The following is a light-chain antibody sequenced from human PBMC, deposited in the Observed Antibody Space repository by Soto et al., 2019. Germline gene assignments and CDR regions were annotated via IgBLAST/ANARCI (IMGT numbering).Light chain of an antibody. J-gene: IGKJ1*01. CDR3: QQYGDWPRT. Sequence: EIVLTQSPGTLSLSPGERATLSCRASQSVSSFYLAWYQQRAGQAPRLLIYGASTRATGIPDRFSGSGSGTDFILTISRLEPADFAVYYCQQYGDWPRTFGQGTKVEIK. V-gene: IGKV3-20*01. CDR2: GAS. CDR1: QSVSSFY.